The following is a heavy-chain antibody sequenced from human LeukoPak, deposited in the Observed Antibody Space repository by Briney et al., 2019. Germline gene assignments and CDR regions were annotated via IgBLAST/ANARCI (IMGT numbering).Heavy chain of an antibody. J-gene: IGHJ4*02. D-gene: IGHD5-18*01. CDR1: GFTFSSYW. Sequence: GGSLRLSCAASGFTFSSYWMSWVRQAPGKGLEWAANIKQDGSEKYYVDSVKGRFTISRDNAKNSLYLQMNSLRAEDTAVYYCARVHTAMPGISDYWGQGTLVTVSS. CDR3: ARVHTAMPGISDY. V-gene: IGHV3-7*01. CDR2: IKQDGSEK.